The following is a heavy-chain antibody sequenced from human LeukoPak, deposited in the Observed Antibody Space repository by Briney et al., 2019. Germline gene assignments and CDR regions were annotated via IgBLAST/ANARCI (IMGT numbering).Heavy chain of an antibody. V-gene: IGHV3-23*01. CDR3: AKEGGYCSSTSCGAFDI. Sequence: PGGSLRLSCAASGFTFHIYAMNWVRQAPGKGLEWVSAINGGGYGTYYADSVRGRFTIYRGNSKNTPYLQMNSLRAEDTAVYYCAKEGGYCSSTSCGAFDIWGQGTMVTVSS. J-gene: IGHJ3*02. CDR2: INGGGYGT. CDR1: GFTFHIYA. D-gene: IGHD2-2*01.